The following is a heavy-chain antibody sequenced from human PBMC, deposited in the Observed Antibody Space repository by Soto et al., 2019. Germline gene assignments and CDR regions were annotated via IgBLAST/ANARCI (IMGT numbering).Heavy chain of an antibody. D-gene: IGHD6-19*01. Sequence: EVQLVESGGGLVKPGGSLRLSCAASGFTFSSYSMNWVRQAPGKGLEWVSSISSSSSYIYYAESVKGRFTISRDNAKDSLSLQMNSLRAEDTAVYYCARLDGYSSGWYIDYWGHGTLVTVSS. CDR2: ISSSSSYI. CDR1: GFTFSSYS. J-gene: IGHJ4*01. V-gene: IGHV3-21*01. CDR3: ARLDGYSSGWYIDY.